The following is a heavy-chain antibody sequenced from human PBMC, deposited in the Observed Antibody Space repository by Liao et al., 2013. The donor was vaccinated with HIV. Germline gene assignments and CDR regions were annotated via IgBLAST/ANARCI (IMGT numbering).Heavy chain of an antibody. CDR3: AREQTYYYESSGSLFDY. J-gene: IGHJ4*02. V-gene: IGHV4-4*07. CDR1: GGSIRSYY. Sequence: QVQLQESGPGLVKPLETLSLTCTVSGGSIRSYYWSWIRQPAGKGLEWIGRIFTSGSTSYNPSFQSRVTMSVDTSKNQFSLELSSVTAADTAVYYCAREQTYYYESSGSLFDYWGQGTLVTVSS. CDR2: IFTSGST. D-gene: IGHD3-22*01.